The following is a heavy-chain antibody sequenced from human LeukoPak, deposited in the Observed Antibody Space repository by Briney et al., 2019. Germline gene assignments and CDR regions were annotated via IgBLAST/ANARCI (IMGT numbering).Heavy chain of an antibody. J-gene: IGHJ4*02. CDR1: GFTFSSYW. CDR3: ARVEVVMAAYFDD. Sequence: GGSLRLSCAASGFTFSSYWMSWVRQAPGKWLEWVANIKQDGSEKYYMDSVKGRFTISRDNAKNSLYLQMNSLRAADTAVYYCARVEVVMAAYFDDWGQGALVTVSS. D-gene: IGHD2-21*01. CDR2: IKQDGSEK. V-gene: IGHV3-7*01.